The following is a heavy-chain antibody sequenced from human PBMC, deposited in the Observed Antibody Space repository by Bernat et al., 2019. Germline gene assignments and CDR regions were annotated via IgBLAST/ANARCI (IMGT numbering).Heavy chain of an antibody. D-gene: IGHD4-17*01. Sequence: QVQLVESGGGVVQPGRSLRLSCAASGFTFSSYGMHWVRQAPGKGLEWVAVIWYDGSNKYYADSVKGRFTISRDNSKNTLYLQMNSLRAEDTAVYYCARDKAYGVFDYWGQGTWSPSPQ. CDR1: GFTFSSYG. J-gene: IGHJ4*02. CDR2: IWYDGSNK. V-gene: IGHV3-33*01. CDR3: ARDKAYGVFDY.